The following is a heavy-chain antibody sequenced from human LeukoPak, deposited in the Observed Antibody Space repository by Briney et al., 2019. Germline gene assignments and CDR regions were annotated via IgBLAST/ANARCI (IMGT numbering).Heavy chain of an antibody. J-gene: IGHJ4*02. D-gene: IGHD3-22*01. Sequence: GGSLRLSCAASGFTFSSYWMSWVRQAPGKGLEWVANIKQDGSEKYYVDSVKGRFTISRDNAKDSLYLQMNSLRAEDTAVYYCARESMIVVVDYWGQGTLVTVSS. CDR1: GFTFSSYW. V-gene: IGHV3-7*01. CDR3: ARESMIVVVDY. CDR2: IKQDGSEK.